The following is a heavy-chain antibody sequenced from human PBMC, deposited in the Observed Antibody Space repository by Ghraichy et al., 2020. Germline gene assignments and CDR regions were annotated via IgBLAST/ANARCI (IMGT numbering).Heavy chain of an antibody. D-gene: IGHD2-2*01. CDR2: IYHSGST. J-gene: IGHJ3*02. V-gene: IGHV4-30-2*01. CDR1: GGSISSGGYS. Sequence: SETLSLTCVVSGGSISSGGYSWSWIRQPPGKGLEWIGYIYHSGSTYYSPSLKSRVTISVDRSKNQFSLKLSSVTAADTAVYYCATYCSSTSCYDGAFDIWGQGTMVTVSS. CDR3: ATYCSSTSCYDGAFDI.